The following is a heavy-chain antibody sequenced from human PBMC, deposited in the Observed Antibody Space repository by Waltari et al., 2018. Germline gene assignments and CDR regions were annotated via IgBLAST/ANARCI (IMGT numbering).Heavy chain of an antibody. Sequence: QETLVESGGGVVQSGRSLKLSCEASAFRFTNYGLPWVRQAPGKGLEWVAIIWYDGSKKYYADSVKGRFDISRDNSRNTLYLQMDSLRAEDTAVYFCARDQYGESFYYAMNVWGQGTAVTVSS. CDR3: ARDQYGESFYYAMNV. CDR1: AFRFTNYG. V-gene: IGHV3-33*01. D-gene: IGHD1-26*01. J-gene: IGHJ6*02. CDR2: IWYDGSKK.